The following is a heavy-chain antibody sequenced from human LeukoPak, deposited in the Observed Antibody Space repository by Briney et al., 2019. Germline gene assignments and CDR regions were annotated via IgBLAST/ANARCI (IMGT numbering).Heavy chain of an antibody. CDR2: FDPEDGET. Sequence: ASVKVSCKVSGYTLTELSVHWVRQAPGKGLEWMGGFDPEDGETIYAQKFQGRVTMTEDTSTDTAYMELSSLRSEDTAVYYCATGPRGVERVAFDIWGQGTMVTVSS. CDR3: ATGPRGVERVAFDI. CDR1: GYTLTELS. J-gene: IGHJ3*02. D-gene: IGHD1-1*01. V-gene: IGHV1-24*01.